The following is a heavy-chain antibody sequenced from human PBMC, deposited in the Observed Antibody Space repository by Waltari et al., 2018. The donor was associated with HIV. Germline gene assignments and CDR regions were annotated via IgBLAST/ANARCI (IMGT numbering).Heavy chain of an antibody. J-gene: IGHJ4*02. CDR2: ITDYATT. Sequence: EVQLVESGGGLVQPGESLSLSCAASGFTVRTNDVGWVRSAPGKGLEWVSLITDYATTFYADSVKGRFSISRDTSMNTVHLQMNSLRAEDTALYYCVRERNTVTTTSYYFDFWGQGTLVTVSS. CDR1: GFTVRTND. CDR3: VRERNTVTTTSYYFDF. V-gene: IGHV3-66*01. D-gene: IGHD4-17*01.